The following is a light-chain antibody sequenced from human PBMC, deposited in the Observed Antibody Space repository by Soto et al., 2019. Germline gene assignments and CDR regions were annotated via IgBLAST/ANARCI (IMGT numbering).Light chain of an antibody. CDR2: KAS. CDR1: QSISSW. V-gene: IGKV1-5*03. CDR3: EQYNSYSST. Sequence: DIQMTQSPSTLPASVGDRVTITCRASQSISSWLAWYQQKPGKAPKLLIYKASSLESGVPSTFSGSDSGTEFTLTISSLQPDDFATYYCEQYNSYSSTYGQRTKVEIK. J-gene: IGKJ1*01.